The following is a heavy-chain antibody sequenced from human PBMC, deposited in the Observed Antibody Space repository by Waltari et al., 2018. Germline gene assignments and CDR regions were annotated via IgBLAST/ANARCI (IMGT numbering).Heavy chain of an antibody. J-gene: IGHJ3*02. CDR3: ARDQWFGFDI. CDR1: GFTLSDYW. CDR2: RRKDGGEE. V-gene: IGHV3-7*01. Sequence: EVQLVESGGGLVQQGGSLRLSCAATGFTLSDYWMSWVRQAPGKGPEWLATRRKDGGEEYYVDSVSGRFTISRDNAKNSLYLQMNSLRPEDTAFYYCARDQWFGFDIWGQLTMVTVSS. D-gene: IGHD3-22*01.